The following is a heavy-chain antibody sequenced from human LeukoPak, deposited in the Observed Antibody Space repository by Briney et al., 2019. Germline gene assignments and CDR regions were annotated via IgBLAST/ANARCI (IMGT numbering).Heavy chain of an antibody. CDR1: GGSISSFY. V-gene: IGHV4-59*01. D-gene: IGHD1-26*01. J-gene: IGHJ4*02. CDR2: IYHSGIT. CDR3: ERMWPGDYFDY. Sequence: SETLSLTCTVSGGSISSFYWSWIRQPPGKGLEWIGYIYHSGITNYNPCLKSRVTISADASKNQFSLKLSSVTAADTAVYYCERMWPGDYFDYWGQGTLVAVSS.